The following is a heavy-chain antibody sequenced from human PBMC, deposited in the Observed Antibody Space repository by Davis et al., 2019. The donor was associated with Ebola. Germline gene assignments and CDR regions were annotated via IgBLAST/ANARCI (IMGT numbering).Heavy chain of an antibody. J-gene: IGHJ5*02. V-gene: IGHV3-7*01. D-gene: IGHD6-13*01. Sequence: GESLKISCAASGFTFSSYWMSWVRQAPGKGLEWVANIKQDGSEKYYVDSVKGRFTISRDNAKNSLYLQMNSLRAEDTAVYCCARESSSWLTNWFDPWGQGTLVTVSS. CDR1: GFTFSSYW. CDR2: IKQDGSEK. CDR3: ARESSSWLTNWFDP.